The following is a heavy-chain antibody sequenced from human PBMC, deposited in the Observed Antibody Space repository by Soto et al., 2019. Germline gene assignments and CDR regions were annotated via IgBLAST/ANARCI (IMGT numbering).Heavy chain of an antibody. CDR3: VSSSLDGDLNWFDP. CDR1: GGSISSYY. D-gene: IGHD4-17*01. Sequence: QVQLQESGPGLVKPSETLSLTCTVSGGSISSYYWSWIRQPPGKGLEWIGYIYYSGSTNYNPSLRTRVTISVGTSTTRCSPKLSSVTAADTAVYYCVSSSLDGDLNWFDPWGQGTLVTVSS. V-gene: IGHV4-59*08. J-gene: IGHJ5*02. CDR2: IYYSGST.